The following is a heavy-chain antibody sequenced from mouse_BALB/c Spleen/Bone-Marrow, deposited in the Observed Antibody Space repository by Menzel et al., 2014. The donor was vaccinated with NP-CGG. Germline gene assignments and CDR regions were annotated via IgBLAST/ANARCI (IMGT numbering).Heavy chain of an antibody. V-gene: IGHV7-3*02. D-gene: IGHD1-1*01. Sequence: EVQGVESGGGLVQPGGSLILSCATSGFTFTDYYMNWVRQPPGKALEWLGFIRNKANGYTTEYSASVKGRFTISRDNSQSILYLQMNTLRAEDSATYYCARDSRSTVSHFDYWGQGTTLTVSS. CDR2: IRNKANGYTT. CDR1: GFTFTDYY. CDR3: ARDSRSTVSHFDY. J-gene: IGHJ2*01.